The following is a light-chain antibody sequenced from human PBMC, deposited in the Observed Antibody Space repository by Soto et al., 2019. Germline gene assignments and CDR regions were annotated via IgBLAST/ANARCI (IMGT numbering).Light chain of an antibody. Sequence: EIVMTQSPATLSVSPGERATLSCRASQSVSSNLAWYQQKPGQAPRLLIYGASTRATGIPARFSGSGSGTEFTLTISSLQSEDIAVYYCQQYNNWPPTWTCGQGTKVEIK. CDR1: QSVSSN. CDR3: QQYNNWPPTWT. CDR2: GAS. V-gene: IGKV3-15*01. J-gene: IGKJ1*01.